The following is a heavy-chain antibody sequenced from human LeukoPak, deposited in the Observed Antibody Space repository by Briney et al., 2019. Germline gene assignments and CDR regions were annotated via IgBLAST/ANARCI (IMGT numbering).Heavy chain of an antibody. CDR2: IYYSGST. CDR3: ARDQERLEPTYNWFDP. Sequence: SETLSLTCTASGGSISSYYWSWIRQPPGKGLEWIGYIYYSGSTNYNPSLKSRVTISVDTSKNQFSLKLSSVTAADTAVYYCARDQERLEPTYNWFDPWGQGTLVTVSS. CDR1: GGSISSYY. D-gene: IGHD1-1*01. V-gene: IGHV4-59*01. J-gene: IGHJ5*02.